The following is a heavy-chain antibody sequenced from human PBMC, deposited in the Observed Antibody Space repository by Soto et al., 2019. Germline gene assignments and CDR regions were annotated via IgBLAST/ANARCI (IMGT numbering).Heavy chain of an antibody. CDR3: GRDRRDYGMDV. Sequence: ASETLSLTCTVSGGSISSYYWSWIRQPAGKGLEWIGRIYTSGSTNYNPSLKSRVTMSVDTSKNQFSLKLSSVTAADTAVYYCGRDRRDYGMDVWGQGTTVTVSS. CDR2: IYTSGST. CDR1: GGSISSYY. J-gene: IGHJ6*02. V-gene: IGHV4-4*07.